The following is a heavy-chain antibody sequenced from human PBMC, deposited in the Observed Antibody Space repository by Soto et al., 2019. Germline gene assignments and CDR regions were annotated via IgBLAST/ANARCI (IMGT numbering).Heavy chain of an antibody. D-gene: IGHD2-2*02. CDR1: GFTFSSYN. Sequence: PGGSLRLSCAASGFTFSSYNMNWVRQAPGKGLEWVSYISSSSSTIYYADSVKGRFTISRDNAKNSLYLKMNSLRDEDTAVYYCARDEGYCSSTSCYTYWFDPWGQGTLVTVSS. J-gene: IGHJ5*02. V-gene: IGHV3-48*02. CDR2: ISSSSSTI. CDR3: ARDEGYCSSTSCYTYWFDP.